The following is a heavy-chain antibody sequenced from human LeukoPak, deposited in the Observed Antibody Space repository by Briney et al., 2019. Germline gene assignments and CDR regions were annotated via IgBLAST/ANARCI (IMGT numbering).Heavy chain of an antibody. CDR1: GFTFSSYA. CDR3: AKTSYDILTGNCTFDY. D-gene: IGHD3-9*01. V-gene: IGHV3-23*01. J-gene: IGHJ4*02. CDR2: ISGSGGST. Sequence: PGGSLRLSCAASGFTFSSYAMSWVRQAPGKGLEWVSAISGSGGSTYYADSVKGRFTISRDNSKNTLYLQMNSLRAEDTAVYYCAKTSYDILTGNCTFDYWGQGTLVTVSS.